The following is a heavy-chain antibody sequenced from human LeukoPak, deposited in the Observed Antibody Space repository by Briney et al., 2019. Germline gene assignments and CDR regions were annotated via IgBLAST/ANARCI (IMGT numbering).Heavy chain of an antibody. Sequence: PSETLSLTCTVSSGSISTSNYYWGWVRQPPGKGLEWIGYIYYSGSTNYNPSLKSRVTISVDTSKNQFSLKLSSVTAADTAVYYCARYSYGYYYFDYWGQGTLVTVSS. CDR3: ARYSYGYYYFDY. CDR1: SGSISTSNYY. J-gene: IGHJ4*02. D-gene: IGHD5-18*01. V-gene: IGHV4-61*05. CDR2: IYYSGST.